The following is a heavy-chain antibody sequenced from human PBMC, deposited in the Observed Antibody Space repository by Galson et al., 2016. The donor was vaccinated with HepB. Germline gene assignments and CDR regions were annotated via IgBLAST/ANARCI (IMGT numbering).Heavy chain of an antibody. CDR2: ISSRGNTA. CDR1: GFTFSGYY. CDR3: AKRQYCTTTSCSHAFDI. J-gene: IGHJ3*02. V-gene: IGHV3-11*01. Sequence: SLRLSCAASGFTFSGYYMSWIRQAPGKGLEWVSYISSRGNTAYYADSVKGRFTISRDNAKNSLYLQINSLRVEDTAVYYCAKRQYCTTTSCSHAFDIWGQGTMITVSS. D-gene: IGHD2-2*01.